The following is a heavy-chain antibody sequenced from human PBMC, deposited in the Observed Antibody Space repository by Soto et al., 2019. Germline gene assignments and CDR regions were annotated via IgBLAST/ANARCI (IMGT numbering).Heavy chain of an antibody. J-gene: IGHJ5*01. V-gene: IGHV1-69*05. CDR2: IIPIFGTS. CDR1: GGTFSNYT. CDR3: ARDRSQIHPPSNWFDS. Sequence: SVKVSCKASGGTFSNYTISWTPQPPGQELEWMGGIIPIFGTSNYAQKFQGRVTITRDTSASTAYMELSSLRSEGTAVYYCARDRSQIHPPSNWFDSWRQGTLVTVSS.